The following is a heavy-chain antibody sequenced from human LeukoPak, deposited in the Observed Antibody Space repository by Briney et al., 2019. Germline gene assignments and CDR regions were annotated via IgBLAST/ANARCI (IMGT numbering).Heavy chain of an antibody. CDR3: ARLSGSGYYLFDN. J-gene: IGHJ4*02. Sequence: SETLSLTCNVSGDSISSYSWSWIRQPPGKGLEWIGYMYYSGSTSYNPSLKSRVTISVDTSKNQFSLKMSSVTAPDTAVYYCARLSGSGYYLFDNWGQGTLVTVSS. V-gene: IGHV4-59*01. D-gene: IGHD3-22*01. CDR1: GDSISSYS. CDR2: MYYSGST.